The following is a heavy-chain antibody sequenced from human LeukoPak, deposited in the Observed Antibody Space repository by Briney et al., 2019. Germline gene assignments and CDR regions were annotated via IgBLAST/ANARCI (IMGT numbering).Heavy chain of an antibody. D-gene: IGHD5-24*01. CDR2: INSDGSST. CDR3: ARGDGYNLLDY. Sequence: GGSLRLSCAASGFTFSSYWMHWVRQAPGKGLVWVSRINSDGSSTNYADSVKGRFTVSRDNAKNKVYLQMNSRRAEDTAVYYCARGDGYNLLDYWGQGTLVTVSS. CDR1: GFTFSSYW. V-gene: IGHV3-74*01. J-gene: IGHJ4*02.